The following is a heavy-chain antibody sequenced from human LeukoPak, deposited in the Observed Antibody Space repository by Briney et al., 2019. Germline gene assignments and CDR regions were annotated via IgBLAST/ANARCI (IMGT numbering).Heavy chain of an antibody. V-gene: IGHV1-18*01. CDR3: AREAAAGWIDY. CDR2: INADNGNT. D-gene: IGHD6-13*01. Sequence: GASVKVSCKASGYSFTTYGIRWVRQAPGQGLEWMGWINADNGNTNHAQKFQGGVTMTTDTSTSTAYMELRGLRSDDAAVYYCAREAAAGWIDYWGQGTLVTVSS. CDR1: GYSFTTYG. J-gene: IGHJ4*02.